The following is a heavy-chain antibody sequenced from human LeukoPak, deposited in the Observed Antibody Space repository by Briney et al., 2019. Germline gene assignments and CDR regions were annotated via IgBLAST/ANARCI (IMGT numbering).Heavy chain of an antibody. CDR2: IYYSGST. CDR1: GGSISNNTYY. V-gene: IGHV4-39*07. Sequence: SETLSLTCTVSGGSISNNTYYWGWIRQPPGKGLEWIGSIYYSGSTYYNPSLKSRVTISVDTSKNQFSLKLSSVTAADTAVYYCARESGITMIVVASFDYWGQGTLVTVSS. J-gene: IGHJ4*02. CDR3: ARESGITMIVVASFDY. D-gene: IGHD3-22*01.